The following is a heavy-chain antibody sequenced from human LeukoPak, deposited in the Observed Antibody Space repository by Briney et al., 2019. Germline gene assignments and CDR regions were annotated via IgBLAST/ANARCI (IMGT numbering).Heavy chain of an antibody. CDR1: GFTFSSYA. J-gene: IGHJ4*02. CDR2: ISYDGSNK. D-gene: IGHD4-17*01. CDR3: ARGTTVTTFRY. Sequence: GGSLRLSCAASGFTFSSYAMHWVRQAPGKGLEWVAVISYDGSNKYYADSVKGRFTISRDNSKNTLYLQMNSLRAEDTAVYYCARGTTVTTFRYWGQGTLVTVSS. V-gene: IGHV3-30-3*01.